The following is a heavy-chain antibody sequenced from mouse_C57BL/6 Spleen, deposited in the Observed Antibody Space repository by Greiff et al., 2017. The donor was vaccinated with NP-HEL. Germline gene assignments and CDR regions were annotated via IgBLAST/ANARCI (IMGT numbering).Heavy chain of an antibody. CDR3: ARPFYYGSRDYAMDY. Sequence: QVQLQQSGPELVKPGASVKLSCKASGYTFTSYDINWVKQRPGQGLEWIGWIYPRDGSTKYNEKFKGKATLTVDTSSSTAYMELHSLTSEDSAVYFCARPFYYGSRDYAMDYWGQGTSVTVSS. CDR1: GYTFTSYD. J-gene: IGHJ4*01. V-gene: IGHV1-85*01. CDR2: IYPRDGST. D-gene: IGHD1-1*01.